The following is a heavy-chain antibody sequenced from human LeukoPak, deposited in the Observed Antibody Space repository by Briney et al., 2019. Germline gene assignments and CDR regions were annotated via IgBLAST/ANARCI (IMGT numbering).Heavy chain of an antibody. J-gene: IGHJ3*02. CDR2: IYSGGST. V-gene: IGHV3-66*02. CDR3: ARMSSGWSRAFDI. D-gene: IGHD6-19*01. CDR1: GFTVSSNY. Sequence: GGSLRLSCAASGFTVSSNYMSWVRQAPGRGLEWVSVIYSGGSTYYADSVKGRFTISGDNSKNTLYLQMNSLRAEDTAVYYCARMSSGWSRAFDIWGQGTMVTVSS.